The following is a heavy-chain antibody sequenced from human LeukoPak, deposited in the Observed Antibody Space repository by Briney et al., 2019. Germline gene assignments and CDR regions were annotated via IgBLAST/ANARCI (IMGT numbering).Heavy chain of an antibody. V-gene: IGHV4-59*08. CDR3: ARHQGSGRKHYYGMDV. CDR1: GGSLGIYY. J-gene: IGHJ6*02. Sequence: SETLSLTCAVSGGSLGIYYWSWIRQPPGKGLEWIGYIHHNGSTNYNPSLKSRVSISVDTSKNQFSLKLTSVTAADTAVYYCARHQGSGRKHYYGMDVWGPGTTVTVSS. CDR2: IHHNGST. D-gene: IGHD1-26*01.